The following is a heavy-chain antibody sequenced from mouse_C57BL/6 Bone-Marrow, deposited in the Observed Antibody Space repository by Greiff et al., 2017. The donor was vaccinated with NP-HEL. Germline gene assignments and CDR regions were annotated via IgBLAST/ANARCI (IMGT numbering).Heavy chain of an antibody. CDR2: IYPGSGST. CDR1: FSPFTIYF. Sequence: QLQQPGAELVTPFPSFPLSFPSSFSPFTIYFLPFFNHIPLQCLEWIGDIYPGSGSTNYNAKFKSKATLTVDTSSSTAYMQLSSLTSEDSAVYYCARWLLRPFDYWGQGTTLTVSS. V-gene: IGHV1-55*01. J-gene: IGHJ2*01. CDR3: ARWLLRPFDY. D-gene: IGHD2-3*01.